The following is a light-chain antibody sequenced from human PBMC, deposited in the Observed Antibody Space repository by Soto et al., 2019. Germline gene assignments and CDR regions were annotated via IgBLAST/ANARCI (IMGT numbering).Light chain of an antibody. CDR2: GAS. Sequence: EIGLTQSPGTLSLSPGERATLSCRSSQSVSSSSLAWYQQKPGQAPRLLIYGASSRATGIPDRFSGSGSGTDFTLTISRLEPEDFAVYYCQQYVSSPLFTFAPGTKVDIK. J-gene: IGKJ3*01. CDR3: QQYVSSPLFT. CDR1: QSVSSSS. V-gene: IGKV3-20*01.